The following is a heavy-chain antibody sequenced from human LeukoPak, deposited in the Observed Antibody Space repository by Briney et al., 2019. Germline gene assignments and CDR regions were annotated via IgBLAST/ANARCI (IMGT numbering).Heavy chain of an antibody. J-gene: IGHJ4*02. CDR3: ARSSGASDY. V-gene: IGHV5-51*01. CDR1: GYSFSTDW. Sequence: GESLKISCKGFGYSFSTDWIAWGRQMPGKGLEWMGIIYPRDSDTRYSPSFQGQVTISADKSISTAYLHWSSLKASDTAIYYCARSSGASDYWGQGTLVSVSS. CDR2: IYPRDSDT. D-gene: IGHD2-15*01.